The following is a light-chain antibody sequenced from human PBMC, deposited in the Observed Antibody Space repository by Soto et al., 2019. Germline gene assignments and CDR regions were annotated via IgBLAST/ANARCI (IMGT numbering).Light chain of an antibody. CDR1: QSVSSSY. CDR2: GAS. V-gene: IGKV3-20*01. Sequence: IALTQSPGTLSLSPGERANLSCRASQSVSSSYLAWYQQKPGQAPRLLIYGASSRATGIPDRFSGSGSGTDFTLTISRLEPEDFAVYYCQQYDRSGTFGQGTKVDIK. J-gene: IGKJ1*01. CDR3: QQYDRSGT.